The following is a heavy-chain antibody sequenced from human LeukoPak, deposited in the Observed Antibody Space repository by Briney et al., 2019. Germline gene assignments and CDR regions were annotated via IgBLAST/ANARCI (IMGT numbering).Heavy chain of an antibody. J-gene: IGHJ4*02. CDR2: INPTGGST. D-gene: IGHD2-8*02. V-gene: IGHV1-46*01. CDR3: ARDHSTGGN. Sequence: GSVKVSCKASGYTFSSFYMHWVRQAPGQGLEWMGIINPTGGSTSYAQKFQGRVTMTTDTSTSTVYMELSSLRSEDTAVYYCARDHSTGGNWGQGTLVTVSS. CDR1: GYTFSSFY.